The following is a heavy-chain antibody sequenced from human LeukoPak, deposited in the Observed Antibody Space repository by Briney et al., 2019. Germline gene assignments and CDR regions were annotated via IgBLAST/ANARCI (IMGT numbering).Heavy chain of an antibody. Sequence: ASVKVSCKASGYTFTSYDINWVRQATGQGLEWMGWMNPNSGNTGYAQKFQGRVTITRNTSISTAYMELSSLRSEDTAVYYCARGSTYYDFWSGYSVGDYWGQGTLVTVSS. D-gene: IGHD3-3*01. J-gene: IGHJ4*02. CDR2: MNPNSGNT. CDR3: ARGSTYYDFWSGYSVGDY. V-gene: IGHV1-8*03. CDR1: GYTFTSYD.